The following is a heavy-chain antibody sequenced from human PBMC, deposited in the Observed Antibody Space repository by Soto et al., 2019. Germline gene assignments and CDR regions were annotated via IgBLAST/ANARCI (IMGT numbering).Heavy chain of an antibody. Sequence: SETLSLTCAVSGGSISSSNWWSWVRQPPGKGLEWIGEIYHSGSTNYNPSLKSRVTISVDKSKNQFSLKLSSVTAADTAAYYCARAPMVRGIIINYYYYGMDVWGQGTTVTVSS. D-gene: IGHD3-10*01. CDR2: IYHSGST. CDR3: ARAPMVRGIIINYYYYGMDV. J-gene: IGHJ6*02. V-gene: IGHV4-4*02. CDR1: GGSISSSNW.